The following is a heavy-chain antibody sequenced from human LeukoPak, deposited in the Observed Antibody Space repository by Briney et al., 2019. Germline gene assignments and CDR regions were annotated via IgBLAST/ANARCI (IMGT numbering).Heavy chain of an antibody. CDR1: GFTFSNYW. J-gene: IGHJ3*02. CDR2: IKQDGSEK. D-gene: IGHD6-19*01. CDR3: ARDASQSSGWYRLDAFDI. Sequence: PGGSLRLSCAASGFTFSNYWMSWVRQAPGKGLEWVASIKQDGSEKYYVDSVKGRFTISRDNAKNSLYLQMNSLRDEDTAVYYCARDASQSSGWYRLDAFDIWGQGTMVTVSS. V-gene: IGHV3-7*01.